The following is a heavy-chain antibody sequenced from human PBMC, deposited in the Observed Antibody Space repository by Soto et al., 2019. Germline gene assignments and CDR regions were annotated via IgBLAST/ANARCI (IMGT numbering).Heavy chain of an antibody. CDR2: ISYDGRGN. Sequence: QVQLVESGGGVVQPGTSLRLSCAVSGITFSAYAMHWVRQAPGKGLEWVARISYDGRGNSTADSVKGRFTISRDNSRSTLYLQMNSLRTEDTAMYYCVRDYNDGIGRFDYWGQGALVTVSS. CDR3: VRDYNDGIGRFDY. CDR1: GITFSAYA. D-gene: IGHD3-22*01. J-gene: IGHJ4*02. V-gene: IGHV3-30*04.